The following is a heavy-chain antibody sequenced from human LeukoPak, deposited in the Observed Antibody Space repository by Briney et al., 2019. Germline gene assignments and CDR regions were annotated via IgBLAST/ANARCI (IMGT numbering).Heavy chain of an antibody. V-gene: IGHV1-46*01. CDR2: INPSGGST. D-gene: IGHD6-19*01. CDR1: GYTFTSYY. CDR3: ARGPLLNAIAVAPGRFDY. Sequence: ASVKVSCKASGYTFTSYYMHWVLQAPGQGLEWMGIINPSGGSTSYAQKFQGRVTMTRDTSTSTVYMELSSLRSEDTAVYYCARGPLLNAIAVAPGRFDYWGQGTLVTVSS. J-gene: IGHJ4*02.